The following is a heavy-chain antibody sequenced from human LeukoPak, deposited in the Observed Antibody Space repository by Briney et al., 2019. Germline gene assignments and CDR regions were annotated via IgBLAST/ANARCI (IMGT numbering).Heavy chain of an antibody. J-gene: IGHJ6*03. V-gene: IGHV4-59*08. Sequence: SETLSLTCTVSGGSISSYYWSWIRQPPGEGLEWIGYIYYSGSTNYNPSLKSRVTISVDTSKNQFSLKLSSVTAADTAVYYCARGMSPYYYYMDVWGKGTTVTVSS. CDR2: IYYSGST. CDR1: GGSISSYY. CDR3: ARGMSPYYYYMDV.